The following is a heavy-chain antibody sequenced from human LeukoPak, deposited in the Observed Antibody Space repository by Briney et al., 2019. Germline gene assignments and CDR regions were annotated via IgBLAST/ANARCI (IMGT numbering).Heavy chain of an antibody. CDR2: IIPNNGGT. CDR1: GYTFTDYY. V-gene: IGHV1-2*02. J-gene: IGHJ4*02. CDR3: ARGLSIEGYNFNY. D-gene: IGHD5-24*01. Sequence: ASVKVSCKASGYTFTDYYIHWLRQARGQGLEWMGWIIPNNGGTNYAPKFRGRVTMTRDTSISTAYMELSRLRSDGTAVYYCARGLSIEGYNFNYWGQGTLVTDSS.